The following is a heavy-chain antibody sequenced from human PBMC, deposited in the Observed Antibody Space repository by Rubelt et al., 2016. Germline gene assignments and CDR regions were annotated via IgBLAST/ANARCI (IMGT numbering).Heavy chain of an antibody. D-gene: IGHD6-13*01. CDR2: SSYSGST. CDR1: GGSISSYY. CDR3: ARGSRQLVRSVYWFDP. Sequence: GGSISSYYWSWIRQPPGKGLEWIGYSSYSGSTNYNPSLKSRVTISVDTSKNQFSLKLSSVTAADTAVYYCARGSRQLVRSVYWFDPWGQGTLVTVSS. V-gene: IGHV4-59*01. J-gene: IGHJ5*02.